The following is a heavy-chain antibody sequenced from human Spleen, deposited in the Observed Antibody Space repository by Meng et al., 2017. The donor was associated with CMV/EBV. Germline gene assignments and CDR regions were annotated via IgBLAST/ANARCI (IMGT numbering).Heavy chain of an antibody. CDR2: IIPILGIA. Sequence: SVKVSCKASGGTFSSYAISWVRQAPGQGLEWMGGIIPILGIANYAQKFQGRVTITADKSTSTAYMELSSLRSEDTAVYYCASRGYCSSTSCYRDYYYGMDVWGQGTTVTVSS. J-gene: IGHJ6*02. CDR1: GGTFSSYA. CDR3: ASRGYCSSTSCYRDYYYGMDV. D-gene: IGHD2-2*02. V-gene: IGHV1-69*10.